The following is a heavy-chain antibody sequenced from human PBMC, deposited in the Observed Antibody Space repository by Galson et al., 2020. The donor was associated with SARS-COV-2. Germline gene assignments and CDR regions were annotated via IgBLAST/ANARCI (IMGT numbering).Heavy chain of an antibody. D-gene: IGHD6-19*01. CDR3: AKDTSVAVFYSYYFDL. J-gene: IGHJ4*02. V-gene: IGHV3-23*01. CDR2: ISSSGRNT. Sequence: GGSLRLSCAASGFTFSNYAMNWVRQAPGKGLEWVSGISSSGRNTYYADSVKGRFTISRDNSKSTLFLQINSLRAEDTAIYYCAKDTSVAVFYSYYFDLWGQGILVTVSS. CDR1: GFTFSNYA.